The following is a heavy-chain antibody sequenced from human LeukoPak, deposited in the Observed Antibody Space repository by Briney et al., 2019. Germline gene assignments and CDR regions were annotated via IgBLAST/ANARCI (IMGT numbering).Heavy chain of an antibody. CDR3: ARGLRLMVAFGGVIVDS. J-gene: IGHJ4*02. CDR2: IWYDGSNK. Sequence: PGRSLRLSCGASGFTFSSYGMHWVRQAPGKGLEWVAVIWYDGSNKYYADSVKGRFTISRDNSKNTLYLQMNSLRAEDTAVYYCARGLRLMVAFGGVIVDSWGQGTLVTVSS. V-gene: IGHV3-33*01. D-gene: IGHD3-16*02. CDR1: GFTFSSYG.